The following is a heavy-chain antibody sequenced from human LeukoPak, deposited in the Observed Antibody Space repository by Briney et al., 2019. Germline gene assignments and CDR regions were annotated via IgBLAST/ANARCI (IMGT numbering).Heavy chain of an antibody. J-gene: IGHJ3*02. CDR2: ISSSSSYI. CDR1: GFTFSSYS. V-gene: IGHV3-21*01. D-gene: IGHD3-10*01. CDR3: ARDQSALWDNAFDN. Sequence: GGSLRLSCAASGFTFSSYSMNWVRQAPGKGLEWVSSISSSSSYIYYADSVKGRFTISRDNAKNSLYLQMNSLRAEDTAVYYCARDQSALWDNAFDNWGQGTMVTVSS.